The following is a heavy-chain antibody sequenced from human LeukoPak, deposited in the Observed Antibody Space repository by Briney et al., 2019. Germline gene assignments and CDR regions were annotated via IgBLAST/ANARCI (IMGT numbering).Heavy chain of an antibody. Sequence: GASLRLSFAASGFTFSSYSMNWVRQARGKGLEWVSSISSSSSYIYYADSVKGRCTISRDNAKNSLYLQMNSLRAEDTAVYYCATTPRAMTTVPTGYWGQGTLVTVSS. CDR3: ATTPRAMTTVPTGY. CDR2: ISSSSSYI. CDR1: GFTFSSYS. V-gene: IGHV3-21*01. J-gene: IGHJ4*02. D-gene: IGHD4-17*01.